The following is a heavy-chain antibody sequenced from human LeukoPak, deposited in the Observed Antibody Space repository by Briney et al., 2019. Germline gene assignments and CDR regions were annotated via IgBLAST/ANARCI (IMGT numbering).Heavy chain of an antibody. J-gene: IGHJ5*02. CDR2: ISSSSSTI. Sequence: GGSLRLSCAASGFTFSSYSMNWVRQAPGKGLEWVSYISSSSSTIYYADSVKGRFTISRDNAKNSLYLQMNSLRAEDTALYYCAKASDTAAGSGWFDPWGQGTLVTVSS. CDR3: AKASDTAAGSGWFDP. V-gene: IGHV3-48*01. D-gene: IGHD6-13*01. CDR1: GFTFSSYS.